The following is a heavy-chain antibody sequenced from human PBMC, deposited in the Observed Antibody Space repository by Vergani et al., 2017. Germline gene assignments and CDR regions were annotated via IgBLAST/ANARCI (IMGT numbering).Heavy chain of an antibody. V-gene: IGHV3-33*01. CDR2: IWYDGSNK. D-gene: IGHD2-2*01. CDR1: GFTFSSYG. Sequence: QVQLVESGGGVVQPGRSLRLSCAASGFTFSSYGMHWVRQAPGKGLEWVAVIWYDGSNKYYADSVKGRFTISRDNSKNTLYLQMNSLRSEDTAVYYCARGRRKKDIVVVPAAIPLYYYYYMDVWGKGTTVTVSS. J-gene: IGHJ6*03. CDR3: ARGRRKKDIVVVPAAIPLYYYYYMDV.